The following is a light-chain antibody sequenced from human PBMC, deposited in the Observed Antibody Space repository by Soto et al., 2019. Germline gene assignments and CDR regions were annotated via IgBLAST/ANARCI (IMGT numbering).Light chain of an antibody. CDR1: KNDTGVYDF. V-gene: IGLV2-8*01. CDR2: EVV. CDR3: ESYAGSNASV. J-gene: IGLJ1*01. Sequence: QSALTQLPSPSASPGQSVTISCTGTKNDTGVYDFVSWYQHMPGKATRLIIYEVVQPPSGVTDRFSGSKSGNTASLTVCGLQAADEADYFCESYAGSNASVFGSGTKVT.